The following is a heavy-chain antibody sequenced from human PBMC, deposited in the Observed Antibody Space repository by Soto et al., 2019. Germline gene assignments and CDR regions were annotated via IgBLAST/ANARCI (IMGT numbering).Heavy chain of an antibody. V-gene: IGHV4-34*01. D-gene: IGHD3-22*01. CDR2: INHSGST. J-gene: IGHJ6*02. CDR3: ARGVSYYDSSGYYYSDYYGMDV. CDR1: GGSFSGYY. Sequence: QVQLQQWGAGLLKPSETLSLTCAVYGGSFSGYYWSWIRQPPGKGLEWIGEINHSGSTNYNPSLKXXXTISVDATKNXXSXKXXSVTAADTAVYYCARGVSYYDSSGYYYSDYYGMDVWGQGTTVTVSS.